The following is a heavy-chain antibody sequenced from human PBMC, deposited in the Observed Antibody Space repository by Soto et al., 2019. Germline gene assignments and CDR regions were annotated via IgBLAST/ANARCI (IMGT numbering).Heavy chain of an antibody. Sequence: GGSLRLSWAASGFTFSTFFMRWVRQAPGKGLEWVSSISGSGGTTYYTDPVKGRFTISRDNSKNTLYLQMNSLRDDDTAVYYRARRVVGSGNLDPGLEFWGQGT. V-gene: IGHV3-23*01. CDR2: ISGSGGTT. J-gene: IGHJ1*01. CDR1: GFTFSTFF. CDR3: ARRVVGSGNLDPGLEF. D-gene: IGHD3-10*01.